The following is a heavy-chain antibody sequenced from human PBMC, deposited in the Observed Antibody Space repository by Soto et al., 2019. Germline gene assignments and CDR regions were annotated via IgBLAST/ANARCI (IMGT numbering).Heavy chain of an antibody. V-gene: IGHV3-30*03. D-gene: IGHD6-13*01. CDR1: GFTFSSYG. J-gene: IGHJ3*02. Sequence: GGSLRLSCAASGFTFSSYGMHWVRQAPGKGLEWVAVISYDGSNKYYADSVKGRFTISRDNSKNTLYLQMNSLRAEDTAVYYCATEPSSWYRSGAFDIWGQGTMVTVSS. CDR2: ISYDGSNK. CDR3: ATEPSSWYRSGAFDI.